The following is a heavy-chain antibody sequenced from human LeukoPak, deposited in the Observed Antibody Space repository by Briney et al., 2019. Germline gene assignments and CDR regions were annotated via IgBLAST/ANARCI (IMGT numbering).Heavy chain of an antibody. CDR2: ISGSGGST. CDR3: AKGKGATVTTLDY. D-gene: IGHD4-17*01. V-gene: IGHV3-23*01. CDR1: GFTFSSYA. J-gene: IGHJ4*02. Sequence: GGSLRLSCAASGFTFSSYAMSWVRQAPGKGLDWVSAISGSGGSTYYADSVKGRFTISRDNSKNTLYLQMNSLRAEDTAVYYCAKGKGATVTTLDYWGQGTLVTVSS.